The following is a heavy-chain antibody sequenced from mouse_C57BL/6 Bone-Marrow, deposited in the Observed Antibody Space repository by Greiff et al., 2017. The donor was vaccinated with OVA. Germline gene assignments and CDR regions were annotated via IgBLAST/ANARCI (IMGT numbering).Heavy chain of an antibody. CDR3: ARGGLRHFDD. D-gene: IGHD2-4*01. CDR1: GYTFTNYW. V-gene: IGHV1-63*01. CDR2: IYPGGGYT. Sequence: VQLQQSGAELVRPGTSVKMSCKASGYTFTNYWIGWAKQRPGHGLEWIGDIYPGGGYTNYNEKFKGKATLTADKSSSTAYMQFSSLTSEDSAIYYGARGGLRHFDDWGQGTTLTVSS. J-gene: IGHJ2*01.